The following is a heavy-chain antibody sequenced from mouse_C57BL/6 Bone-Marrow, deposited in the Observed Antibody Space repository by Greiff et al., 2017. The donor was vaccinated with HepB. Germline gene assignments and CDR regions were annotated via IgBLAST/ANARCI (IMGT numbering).Heavy chain of an antibody. CDR2: INPGSGGT. Sequence: VQLQQSGAELVRPGTSVKVSCKASGYAFTNYLIEWVKQRPGQGLEWIGVINPGSGGTNYNEKFKGKATLTADKSSSTAYMQLSSLTSEDSAVYFCAREEYDGYYYAMDYWGQGTSVTVSS. D-gene: IGHD2-3*01. CDR3: AREEYDGYYYAMDY. V-gene: IGHV1-54*01. CDR1: GYAFTNYL. J-gene: IGHJ4*01.